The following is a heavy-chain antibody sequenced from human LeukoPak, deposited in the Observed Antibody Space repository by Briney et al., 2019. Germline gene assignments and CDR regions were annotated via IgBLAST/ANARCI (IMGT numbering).Heavy chain of an antibody. V-gene: IGHV3-7*01. Sequence: GGSLRLSCAASGFTFSSYWMSWVRQAPGKGLEWVANIKQDGSEKYYVDSVKGRFTISRDNAKNSLYLQMNSLRAEDTAVYYCARKAMVRGVIIGYYYYYYMDVWGKGTTVTVSS. CDR3: ARKAMVRGVIIGYYYYYYMDV. CDR1: GFTFSSYW. J-gene: IGHJ6*03. CDR2: IKQDGSEK. D-gene: IGHD3-10*01.